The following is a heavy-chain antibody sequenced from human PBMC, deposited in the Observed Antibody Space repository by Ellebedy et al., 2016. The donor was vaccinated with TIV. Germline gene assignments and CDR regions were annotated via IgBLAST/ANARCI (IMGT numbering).Heavy chain of an antibody. CDR2: IYPGNSDT. CDR3: ARRPREKYYYDSRAYPGDY. V-gene: IGHV5-51*01. Sequence: GESLKISXKGSGYNFTTYWIGWVRQMPGKGLEWMGIIYPGNSDTRYSPSFQGQVIISADKSITTAYLQWSSLKASDTAIYYCARRPREKYYYDSRAYPGDYWGQGTLVTVSS. CDR1: GYNFTTYW. D-gene: IGHD3-22*01. J-gene: IGHJ4*02.